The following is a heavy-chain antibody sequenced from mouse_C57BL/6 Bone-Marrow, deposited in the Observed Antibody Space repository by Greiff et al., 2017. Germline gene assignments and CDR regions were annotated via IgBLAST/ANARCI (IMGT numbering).Heavy chain of an antibody. CDR3: TGELRQGEAMDY. V-gene: IGHV6-3*01. J-gene: IGHJ4*01. D-gene: IGHD2-4*01. CDR1: GFTFSNYW. CDR2: IRLKSDNYAT. Sequence: EVQLQESGGGFVQPGGSMKLSCVASGFTFSNYWMNWVRQSPEKGLEWVAQIRLKSDNYATHYAESVKGRFTISRDDSKLSVYLQMNNLRDEDTGIYYCTGELRQGEAMDYWGQGTSVTVSS.